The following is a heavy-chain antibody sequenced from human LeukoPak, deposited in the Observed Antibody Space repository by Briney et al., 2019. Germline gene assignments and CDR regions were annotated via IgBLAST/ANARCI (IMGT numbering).Heavy chain of an antibody. D-gene: IGHD3-3*01. Sequence: GESLKISCKGSGYSFTGYYMHWVRQAPGQGLEWMGWINPNSGGTNYAQKFQGRVTMTRDTSISTAYMELSRLRSDDTAVYYCARIPYYDFWSGYFRPEYYYYYYGMDVWGQGTTVTVSS. CDR2: INPNSGGT. J-gene: IGHJ6*02. CDR1: GYSFTGYY. CDR3: ARIPYYDFWSGYFRPEYYYYYYGMDV. V-gene: IGHV1-2*02.